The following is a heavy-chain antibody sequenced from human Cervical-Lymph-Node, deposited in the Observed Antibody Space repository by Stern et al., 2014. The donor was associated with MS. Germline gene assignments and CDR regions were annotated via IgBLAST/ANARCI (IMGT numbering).Heavy chain of an antibody. D-gene: IGHD5-24*01. CDR2: ISSSSSYI. CDR1: GFTFSSYS. Sequence: EVQLVESGGGLVKPGGSLRLSCAASGFTFSSYSMNWVRQAPGKGLEWVSSISSSSSYIYYADSVKGRFTISRDNAKNSLYLQMNSLRAEDTAVYYCAREEMATSNAFDIWGQGTMVTVSS. CDR3: AREEMATSNAFDI. J-gene: IGHJ3*02. V-gene: IGHV3-21*01.